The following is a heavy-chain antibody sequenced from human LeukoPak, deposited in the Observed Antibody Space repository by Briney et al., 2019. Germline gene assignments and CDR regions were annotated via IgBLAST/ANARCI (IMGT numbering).Heavy chain of an antibody. D-gene: IGHD3-16*01. CDR1: GFTFSNSA. Sequence: GGSLRLSCEASGFTFSNSAMSWVRQAPGKGLEWVSGISASGHYAYNADSAKGRFTISRDNSKNTLYLQMNSLRAEDTALYYCAKDGSWGDYYFYFYIDVWGKGTTVTVSS. CDR2: ISASGHYA. CDR3: AKDGSWGDYYFYFYIDV. J-gene: IGHJ6*03. V-gene: IGHV3-23*01.